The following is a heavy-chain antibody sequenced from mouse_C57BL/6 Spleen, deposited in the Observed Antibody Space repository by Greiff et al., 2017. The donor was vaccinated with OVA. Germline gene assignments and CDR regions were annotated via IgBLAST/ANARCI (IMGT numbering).Heavy chain of an antibody. CDR1: GFTFSSYG. J-gene: IGHJ4*01. Sequence: EVQLVASGGDLVKPGGSLKLSCAASGFTFSSYGMSWVRQTPDKRLEWVATISSGGSYTYYPDSVKGRFTISRDNAKNTLYLQMSSLKSEDTAMYYCARQGNYDSDYYAMDYWGQGTSVTVSS. CDR3: ARQGNYDSDYYAMDY. D-gene: IGHD2-4*01. CDR2: ISSGGSYT. V-gene: IGHV5-6*01.